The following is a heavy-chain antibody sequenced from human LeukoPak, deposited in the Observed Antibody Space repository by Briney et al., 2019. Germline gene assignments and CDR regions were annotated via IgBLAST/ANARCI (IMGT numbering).Heavy chain of an antibody. CDR2: ISGSGGST. D-gene: IGHD1-26*01. CDR3: AKDRFASGDFDY. CDR1: GFTFSSYA. V-gene: IGHV3-23*01. J-gene: IGHJ4*02. Sequence: GGSLRLSFAASGFTFSSYAMSWVRQPPGKGLEWVSAISGSGGSTYYADSVKGRFTISRDNSKNTLYLQMNSLRAEDTAVYYCAKDRFASGDFDYWGQGTLVTVSS.